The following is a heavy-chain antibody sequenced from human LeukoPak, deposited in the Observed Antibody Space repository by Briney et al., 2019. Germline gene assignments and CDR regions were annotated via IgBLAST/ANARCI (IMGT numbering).Heavy chain of an antibody. CDR1: GGSISSGDYY. V-gene: IGHV4-30-4*08. Sequence: PSETLSLTCTVSGGSISSGDYYWSWIRQPPGKGLEWIGYIYYCGGTYYNPALKSRVTISVETSKNQSSLKLSSVTAADTAVYYCARDQKYYYDSSGNFWGQGTMVTVSS. CDR3: ARDQKYYYDSSGNF. CDR2: IYYCGGT. J-gene: IGHJ3*01. D-gene: IGHD3-22*01.